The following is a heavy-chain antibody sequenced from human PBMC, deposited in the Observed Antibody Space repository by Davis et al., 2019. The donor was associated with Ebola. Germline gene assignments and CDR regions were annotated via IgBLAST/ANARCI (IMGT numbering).Heavy chain of an antibody. D-gene: IGHD3-3*01. CDR3: ARREGFWSGYYSYYYGMDV. Sequence: SETLSLTCTVSGGSISSGGYYWSWIRQHPGKGLEWIGYIYYSGSTYYNPSLKSRVTISVDTSKNQFSLKLSSVTAADTAVYYCARREGFWSGYYSYYYGMDVWGQGTTVTVSS. CDR1: GGSISSGGYY. CDR2: IYYSGST. V-gene: IGHV4-31*03. J-gene: IGHJ6*02.